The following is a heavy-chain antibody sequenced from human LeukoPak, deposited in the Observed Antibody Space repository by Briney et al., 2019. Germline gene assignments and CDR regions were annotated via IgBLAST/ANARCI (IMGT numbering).Heavy chain of an antibody. V-gene: IGHV1-69*06. Sequence: KVSCKASGGTFSSYAISWVRQAPGQGLEWMGGIIPIFGTANYAQKFQGRVTITADKSTSTAYMELSSLRSEDTAVYYCARATYYDILTGYLYYYYGMDVWGKGTTVTVSS. D-gene: IGHD3-9*01. CDR2: IIPIFGTA. CDR1: GGTFSSYA. J-gene: IGHJ6*04. CDR3: ARATYYDILTGYLYYYYGMDV.